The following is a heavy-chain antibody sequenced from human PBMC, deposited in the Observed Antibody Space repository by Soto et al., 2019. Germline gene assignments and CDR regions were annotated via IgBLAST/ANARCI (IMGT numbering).Heavy chain of an antibody. J-gene: IGHJ4*02. Sequence: QVQLVQFEAEVKKPGSSVRVSCKASGGTFSSYAISWVRQAPGQGLEWMGHSIPMLGTTTYAQKFLGRVTITADTSTSTAYMELSSLASADTALYYCARGWYTSSSIYSVLDSWGQGTLVTVSS. D-gene: IGHD6-6*01. CDR1: GGTFSSYA. CDR3: ARGWYTSSSIYSVLDS. V-gene: IGHV1-69*06. CDR2: SIPMLGTT.